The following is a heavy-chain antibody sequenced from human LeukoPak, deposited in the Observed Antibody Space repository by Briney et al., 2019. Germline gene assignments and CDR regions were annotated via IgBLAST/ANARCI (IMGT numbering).Heavy chain of an antibody. CDR3: ARPQNPDAHNWNDRKLNWFDP. Sequence: GASVKVSCKASGGTFSSYAISWVRQAPGQGLEWMGGIIPIFGTANYAQKLQGRVTMTTDTSTSTAYMELRSLRSDDTGVYYCARPQNPDAHNWNDRKLNWFDPWGQGTLVTVSS. CDR1: GGTFSSYA. D-gene: IGHD1-20*01. CDR2: IIPIFGTA. J-gene: IGHJ5*02. V-gene: IGHV1-69*05.